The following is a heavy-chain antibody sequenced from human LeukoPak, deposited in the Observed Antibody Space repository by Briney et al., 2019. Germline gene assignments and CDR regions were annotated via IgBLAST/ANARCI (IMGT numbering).Heavy chain of an antibody. CDR3: VWDNHDGFDV. D-gene: IGHD1/OR15-1a*01. J-gene: IGHJ3*01. CDR1: RFNFGFYT. Sequence: GGSLRLSCAASRFNFGFYTMNWVRQAPGKGLEWISSISSSSSSIYYADSVKGRFTISRDNAKNTLYLQMNSLRAEDTAVYYCVWDNHDGFDVWGQGTMVTVSS. CDR2: ISSSSSSI. V-gene: IGHV3-21*01.